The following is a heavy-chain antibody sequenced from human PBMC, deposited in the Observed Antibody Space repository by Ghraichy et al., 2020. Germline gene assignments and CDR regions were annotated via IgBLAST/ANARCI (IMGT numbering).Heavy chain of an antibody. CDR1: GGSISSYY. J-gene: IGHJ4*02. CDR2: IYYSGST. D-gene: IGHD1-26*01. CDR3: ARGGGWWELPY. V-gene: IGHV4-59*01. Sequence: SETLSLTCTVSGGSISSYYWSWIRQPPGKRLEWIGYIYYSGSTNYNPSLKSRVTISVDTSKNQFSLKLSSVTAADTAVYYCARGGGWWELPYWGQGTLVTVSS.